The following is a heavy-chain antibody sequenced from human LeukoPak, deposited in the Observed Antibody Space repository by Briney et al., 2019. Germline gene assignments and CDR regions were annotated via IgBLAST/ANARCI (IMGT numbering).Heavy chain of an antibody. V-gene: IGHV4-34*01. Sequence: SETLSLTCAVYGGSFSGYYWSWIRQPPGKGLEWIGEINHSGSTNYNPSLKSRVTISVDTSKNQFSLKLSSVTAADTAVYYCARIDNSTVKASYFDYWGQGTLVTVSS. CDR2: INHSGST. CDR3: ARIDNSTVKASYFDY. CDR1: GGSFSGYY. J-gene: IGHJ4*02. D-gene: IGHD4-17*01.